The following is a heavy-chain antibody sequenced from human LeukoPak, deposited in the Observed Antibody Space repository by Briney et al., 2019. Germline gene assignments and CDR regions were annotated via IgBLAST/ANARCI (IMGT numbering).Heavy chain of an antibody. V-gene: IGHV3-7*01. CDR2: IKHDGSDK. D-gene: IGHD3-22*01. J-gene: IGHJ4*02. Sequence: QPGGSLRLSCAASGFTFSSHWMGWVRQAPEKGLEWVASIKHDGSDKYYVDSVKGRFTISRDNAKNSLYLLMNSQRAEDTALYYCARGPRMAITYFDYWGQGILVTVSS. CDR1: GFTFSSHW. CDR3: ARGPRMAITYFDY.